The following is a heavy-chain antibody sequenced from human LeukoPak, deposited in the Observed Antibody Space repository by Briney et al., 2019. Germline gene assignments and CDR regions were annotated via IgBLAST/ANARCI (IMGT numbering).Heavy chain of an antibody. Sequence: GGSLRLSCVTSGFIFSHYGIHWVRQAPGKGLEWVTFISHGINRDETAEYADSVKGRFTISRDNSKNTVYMQMDSLRPEDTAVYYCAINRYGPALFDYWGQGTLVTVSS. CDR3: AINRYGPALFDY. CDR1: GFIFSHYG. CDR2: ISHGINRDE. D-gene: IGHD1-14*01. V-gene: IGHV3-30*02. J-gene: IGHJ4*02.